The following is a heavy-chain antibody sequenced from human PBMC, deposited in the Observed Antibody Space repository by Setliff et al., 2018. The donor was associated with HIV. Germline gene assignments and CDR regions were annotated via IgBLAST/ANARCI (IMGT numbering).Heavy chain of an antibody. CDR3: ARVATVSHPGDYFDY. CDR2: ISYDGSNK. J-gene: IGHJ4*02. CDR1: GFTFSSYA. Sequence: GGSLRLSCAASGFTFSSYAMHWVRQAPGKGLKWVAVISYDGSNKYYADSVKGRFTISRDNSKNTLYLQMNSLRAEDTAVYYCARVATVSHPGDYFDYWGQGTLVTVSS. D-gene: IGHD4-4*01. V-gene: IGHV3-30-3*01.